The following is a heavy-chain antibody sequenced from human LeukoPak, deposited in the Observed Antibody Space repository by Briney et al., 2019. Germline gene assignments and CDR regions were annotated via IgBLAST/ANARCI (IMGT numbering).Heavy chain of an antibody. V-gene: IGHV3-23*01. CDR1: GFTFSSYA. Sequence: GGSLRLSCAASGFTFSSYAMSWVRQAPGKGLEWVSAISGSGGSTYYADSVKGRFTISRDNSKNTLYLQMNSLRAEDTAVYYCAKELRLVGATKAYYYYGMDVWGQGTTVTVSS. D-gene: IGHD1-26*01. CDR3: AKELRLVGATKAYYYYGMDV. CDR2: ISGSGGST. J-gene: IGHJ6*02.